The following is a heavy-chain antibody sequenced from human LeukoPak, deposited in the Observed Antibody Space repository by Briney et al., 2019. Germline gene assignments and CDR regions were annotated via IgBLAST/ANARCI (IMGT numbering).Heavy chain of an antibody. CDR3: ARGSLDTTGTLFDY. CDR2: IYYSGST. V-gene: IGHV4-39*01. J-gene: IGHJ4*02. CDR1: GGSISSSSYY. D-gene: IGHD1-1*01. Sequence: SETLSLTCTVSGGSISSSSYYWGWIRQPPGKGLEWIGSIYYSGSTYYNPSLKSRVTISVDTSKNQFSLKLNSVTPEDTAVYYCARGSLDTTGTLFDYWGQGTLVTVSS.